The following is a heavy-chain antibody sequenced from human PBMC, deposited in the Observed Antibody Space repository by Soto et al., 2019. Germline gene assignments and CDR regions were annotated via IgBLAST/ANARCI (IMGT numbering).Heavy chain of an antibody. J-gene: IGHJ4*02. CDR3: ARDRDIVGASPLAY. D-gene: IGHD1-26*01. Sequence: EVQLVESGGGLVQPGGSLRLSCAASGFTFRGYWMNWVRQAPGKGLVWVSHITTDGGSTNYADSVKGRFTISRDNAKDTLYLYMSRLRVDDTAGYYCARDRDIVGASPLAYWGQGTLVTVAS. CDR1: GFTFRGYW. V-gene: IGHV3-74*01. CDR2: ITTDGGST.